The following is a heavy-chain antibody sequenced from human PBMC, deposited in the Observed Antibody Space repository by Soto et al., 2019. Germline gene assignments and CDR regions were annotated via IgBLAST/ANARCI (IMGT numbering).Heavy chain of an antibody. CDR1: GGSISSSSYY. Sequence: QLQLQESGPGLVKPSETLSLTCTVSGGSISSSSYYWGWIRQPPGKGLEWIGSIYYSGSTYYNPSLKSRVTISVDTSKNQFSLKLSSVTAADTAVYYCARVGAAADLRGDDAFDIWGQGTMVTVSS. V-gene: IGHV4-39*01. J-gene: IGHJ3*02. D-gene: IGHD6-13*01. CDR3: ARVGAAADLRGDDAFDI. CDR2: IYYSGST.